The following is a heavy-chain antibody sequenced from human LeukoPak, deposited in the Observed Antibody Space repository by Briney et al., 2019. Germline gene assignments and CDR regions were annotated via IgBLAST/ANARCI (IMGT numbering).Heavy chain of an antibody. CDR3: AARGPDLGFDY. Sequence: GGTLRLSCAASGFTFSSYAMSWVRQAPGKGLEWVSAISGSAGSTYYADSVKGRFTISRDNSKNTLYLQMSSLRAEDTAVYYCAARGPDLGFDYWSQGTLVTVSS. D-gene: IGHD3-10*01. CDR1: GFTFSSYA. V-gene: IGHV3-23*01. J-gene: IGHJ4*02. CDR2: ISGSAGST.